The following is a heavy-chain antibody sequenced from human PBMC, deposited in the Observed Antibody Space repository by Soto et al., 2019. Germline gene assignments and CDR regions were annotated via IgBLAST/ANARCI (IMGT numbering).Heavy chain of an antibody. Sequence: QVRLQESGPGLVRPSETLSLTGPVSVGSISRYYWSWIRQPPGKGLEWIGYMYNTGSAIYNPSLQRRVTISVDTSKNQFSLKLNSVTAADTAVYYWARDLWGYCGADCYPLDVWGQGTTVTVSS. V-gene: IGHV4-59*01. D-gene: IGHD2-21*02. CDR2: MYNTGSA. CDR1: VGSISRYY. CDR3: ARDLWGYCGADCYPLDV. J-gene: IGHJ6*02.